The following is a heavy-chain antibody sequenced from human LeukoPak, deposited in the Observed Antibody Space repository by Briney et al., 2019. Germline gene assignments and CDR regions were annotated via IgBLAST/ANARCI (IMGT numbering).Heavy chain of an antibody. Sequence: PGGSLRHPCAASGFMFDDYTMHWVRQAPGKGLEWVSLINWDGGSRYYAASVKGRFTVSRDNSKNSLYLQMNSLRTEDTALYYCAKGDVDSPMNFYLWGKGTLVTVSS. J-gene: IGHJ4*01. D-gene: IGHD5-18*01. CDR1: GFMFDDYT. V-gene: IGHV3-43*01. CDR2: INWDGGSR. CDR3: AKGDVDSPMNFYL.